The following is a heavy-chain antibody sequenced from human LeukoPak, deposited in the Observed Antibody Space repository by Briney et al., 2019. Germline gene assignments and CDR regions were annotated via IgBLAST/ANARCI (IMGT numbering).Heavy chain of an antibody. CDR3: ARDKAYNRFDH. D-gene: IGHD1-1*01. Sequence: GGSLRLSCAASGFTFSSSWMTWVRQAPGKGLEWVANINEDGSVKNYVVSVKGRFTISRDNAKNSLFLQMNSLRVEDTAVYYCARDKAYNRFDHWGRGTLVTVSS. CDR2: INEDGSVK. V-gene: IGHV3-7*04. J-gene: IGHJ5*02. CDR1: GFTFSSSW.